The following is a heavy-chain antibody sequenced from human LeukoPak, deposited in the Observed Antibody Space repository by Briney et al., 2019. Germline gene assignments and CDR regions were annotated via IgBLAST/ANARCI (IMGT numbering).Heavy chain of an antibody. CDR1: GFTFSSYW. D-gene: IGHD6-6*01. CDR2: IHSDGSIT. V-gene: IGHV3-74*01. J-gene: IGHJ4*02. CDR3: AKVPEYSSL. Sequence: GGSLRLSCAASGFTFSSYWMHWVRQAPGKGLVWVSRIHSDGSITSYADSVKGRFTISRDNSKNTLYLQMNSLRAEDTAVYYCAKVPEYSSLWGQGTLVTVSS.